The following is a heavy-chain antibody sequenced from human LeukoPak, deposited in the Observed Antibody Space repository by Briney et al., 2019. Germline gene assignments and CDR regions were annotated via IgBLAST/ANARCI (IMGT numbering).Heavy chain of an antibody. J-gene: IGHJ4*02. Sequence: WASVTVSCKASGYTFTSYYMHWVRQAPGQGLEWMGIINPSGGSTSYAQKFQGRVTMTRDTSTSTVYMELSSLRSEDTAVYYCGRVRGGGLRYFDWLLSYDFDYWGQGTLVTVSS. D-gene: IGHD3-9*01. CDR2: INPSGGST. CDR3: GRVRGGGLRYFDWLLSYDFDY. CDR1: GYTFTSYY. V-gene: IGHV1-46*01.